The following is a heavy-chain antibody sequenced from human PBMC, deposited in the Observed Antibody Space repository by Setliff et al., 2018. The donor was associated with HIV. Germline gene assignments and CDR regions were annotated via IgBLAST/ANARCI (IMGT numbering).Heavy chain of an antibody. CDR3: ATSTIAAAGASRADVDP. Sequence: SVKVSCKASGGSLRSYVINRARQAPGQGLEWMGGIIPMLGITNYAQNFQGRLAITADKSTTVSYMELSSLRSEDTAFYFCATSTIAAAGASRADVDPWGQGTLVTVSS. J-gene: IGHJ5*02. V-gene: IGHV1-69*10. D-gene: IGHD6-13*01. CDR1: GGSLRSYV. CDR2: IIPMLGIT.